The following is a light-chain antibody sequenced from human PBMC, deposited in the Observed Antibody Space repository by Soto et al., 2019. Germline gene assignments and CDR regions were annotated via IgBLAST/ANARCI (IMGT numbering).Light chain of an antibody. V-gene: IGLV1-40*01. J-gene: IGLJ1*01. CDR3: QSYDSSLRGYV. CDR2: GNS. Sequence: QSVLAQPPSVSGAPGQMVTISCTGSSSNIGAGYDVHWYQQLPGTAPKLLIYGNSNRPSGVPDRFSGSKSGTSASLAITGLQAEDEADYYCQSYDSSLRGYVFGNGTKVTVL. CDR1: SSNIGAGYD.